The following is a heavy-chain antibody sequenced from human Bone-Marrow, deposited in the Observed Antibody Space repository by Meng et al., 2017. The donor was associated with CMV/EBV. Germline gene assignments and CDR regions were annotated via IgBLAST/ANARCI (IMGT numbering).Heavy chain of an antibody. D-gene: IGHD6-6*01. J-gene: IGHJ4*02. CDR3: ASDQGGGSSLRGDY. CDR1: GGTFSSYA. V-gene: IGHV1-69*05. CDR2: IIPIFGTA. Sequence: SVKVSCKASGGTFSSYAISWVRQDPGQGLEWMGGIIPIFGTANYAQKFQGRVTMTTATSTSTAYMELRLLRSDDTAVYSCASDQGGGSSLRGDYWGQGTLVTVSS.